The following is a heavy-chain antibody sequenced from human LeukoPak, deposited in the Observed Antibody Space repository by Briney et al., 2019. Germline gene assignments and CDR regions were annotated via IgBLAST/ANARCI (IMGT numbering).Heavy chain of an antibody. CDR2: ISGSGGST. Sequence: GGSLRLSCAASGFTFRSYPMNWVRQAPGKGLEWVSTISGSGGSTYYADSVKGRFTISRDNSKNTLYLQMSRLRAEDTAVYYCAKGSGTGYGDYFAYWGQGTLVTVSS. CDR3: AKGSGTGYGDYFAY. J-gene: IGHJ4*02. D-gene: IGHD1-26*01. CDR1: GFTFRSYP. V-gene: IGHV3-23*01.